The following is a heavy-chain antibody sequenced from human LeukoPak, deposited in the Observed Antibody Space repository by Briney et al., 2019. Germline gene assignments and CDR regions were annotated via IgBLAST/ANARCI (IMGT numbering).Heavy chain of an antibody. CDR1: GDSVSSNSAS. CDR2: TYYRSKWYS. J-gene: IGHJ2*01. V-gene: IGHV6-1*01. CDR3: ARAQGYLDL. Sequence: SQTLSLTCAISGDSVSSNSASWNWIRQSPSRGLEWLGRTYYRSKWYSEYAVSVRRRITINPDTSKNQFSLQLNSVTPDDTAVYYCARAQGYLDLWGRGTLVTVSS.